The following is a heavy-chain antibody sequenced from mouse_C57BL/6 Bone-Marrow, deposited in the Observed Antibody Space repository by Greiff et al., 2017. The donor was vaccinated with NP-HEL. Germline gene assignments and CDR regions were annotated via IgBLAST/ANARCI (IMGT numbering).Heavy chain of an antibody. Sequence: QVQLQQSGAELVKPGASVKLSCKASGYTFTSYWMQWVKQRPGQGLEWIGEIDPSDSYTNYNQKFKGKATLTVDTSSSTAYMQLSSLTSEDSAVYYCARDYGFAYWGQGTLVTVSA. D-gene: IGHD1-1*01. V-gene: IGHV1-50*01. J-gene: IGHJ3*01. CDR3: ARDYGFAY. CDR1: GYTFTSYW. CDR2: IDPSDSYT.